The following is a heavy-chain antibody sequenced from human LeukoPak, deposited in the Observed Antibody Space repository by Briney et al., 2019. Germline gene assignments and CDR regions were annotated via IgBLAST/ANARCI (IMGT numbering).Heavy chain of an antibody. J-gene: IGHJ6*02. CDR3: ARESGLTRRYGMDV. D-gene: IGHD1-26*01. V-gene: IGHV6-1*01. CDR1: GDNVSTNTAA. CDR2: TYYRSKWYN. Sequence: SQTLSLTCAISGDNVSTNTAAWSWIRQSPSRGLEWLGRTYYRSKWYNDYAASVKSRITINPDTSKNQFSLQLNSVTPEDTAVYYCARESGLTRRYGMDVWGQGTTVTVSS.